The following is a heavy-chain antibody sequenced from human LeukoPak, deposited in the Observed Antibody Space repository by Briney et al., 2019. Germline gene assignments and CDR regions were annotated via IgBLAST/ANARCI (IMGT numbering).Heavy chain of an antibody. D-gene: IGHD6-13*01. CDR1: GYTFTSYG. Sequence: GASVKVSCKASGYTFTSYGISRVRQAPGQGLEWMGWISAYNGNTNYAQKLQGRVTMTTDTSTSTAYMELRSLRSDDTAVYYCARDRRIAAAGTVDYWGQGTLVTVSS. V-gene: IGHV1-18*01. CDR3: ARDRRIAAAGTVDY. J-gene: IGHJ4*02. CDR2: ISAYNGNT.